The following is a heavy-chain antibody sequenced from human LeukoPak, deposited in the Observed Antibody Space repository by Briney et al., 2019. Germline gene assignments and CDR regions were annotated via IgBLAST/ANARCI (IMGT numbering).Heavy chain of an antibody. V-gene: IGHV4-61*01. CDR2: IYYSGTT. Sequence: PSETLSLTCTVSGYSISSGYYWGWIRQPPGKGLEWIGYIYYSGTTNYNPSLKSRVTISVDTSKNQFSLKLSSVTAADTAVYYCARVSSYYGSSGYHGDWFDPWGQGTLVTVSP. J-gene: IGHJ5*02. D-gene: IGHD3-22*01. CDR3: ARVSSYYGSSGYHGDWFDP. CDR1: GYSISSGYY.